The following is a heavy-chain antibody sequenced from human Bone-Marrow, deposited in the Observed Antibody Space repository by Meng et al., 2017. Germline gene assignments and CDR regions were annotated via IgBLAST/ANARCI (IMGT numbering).Heavy chain of an antibody. CDR3: ARLGTVTTADYGMDV. Sequence: SETLSLTCTVSGGSISSSSYYWGWIRQPPGKGLEWIGSIYYSGSTYYNPSLKSRVTISVDTSKNQFSLKLSPVTAADTAVYYCARLGTVTTADYGMDVWGQGTTVTVSS. CDR1: GGSISSSSYY. V-gene: IGHV4-39*07. D-gene: IGHD4-17*01. J-gene: IGHJ6*02. CDR2: IYYSGST.